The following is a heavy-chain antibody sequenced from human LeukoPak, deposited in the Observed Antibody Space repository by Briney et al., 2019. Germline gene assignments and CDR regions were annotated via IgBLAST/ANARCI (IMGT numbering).Heavy chain of an antibody. CDR2: IRYDGSNK. Sequence: GGSLRLSCAASGFTFSSYGMHWVRQAPGKGLEWVAFIRYDGSNKYYADSVKGRFTISRDNSKNTLYLQMNSLRAEDTAVYYCAKSGPYYYNSSGYYPHYYGMGVWGQGTTVTVSS. CDR1: GFTFSSYG. V-gene: IGHV3-30*02. D-gene: IGHD3-22*01. CDR3: AKSGPYYYNSSGYYPHYYGMGV. J-gene: IGHJ6*02.